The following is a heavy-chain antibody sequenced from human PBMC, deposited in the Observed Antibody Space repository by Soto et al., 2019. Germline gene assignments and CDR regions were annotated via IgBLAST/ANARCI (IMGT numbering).Heavy chain of an antibody. Sequence: EVQLLESGGGLVQPGGSLRLSCAASGFTFSSYAMTWVRQAPGRGLEWVSGISGIDGSTYYVDSVKGRFTISRDISKNTLYVQMNSLRVEDTAIYYCARGAYGSGSFYRTWFDPWGQGTLVTVSS. CDR1: GFTFSSYA. CDR3: ARGAYGSGSFYRTWFDP. CDR2: ISGIDGST. D-gene: IGHD3-10*01. V-gene: IGHV3-23*01. J-gene: IGHJ5*02.